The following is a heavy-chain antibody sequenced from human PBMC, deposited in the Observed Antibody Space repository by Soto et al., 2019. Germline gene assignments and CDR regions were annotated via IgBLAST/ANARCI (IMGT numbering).Heavy chain of an antibody. J-gene: IGHJ6*03. CDR2: IYYSGST. V-gene: IGHV4-59*08. CDR3: ARHLGRYSSSFYYYYYYMDV. D-gene: IGHD6-6*01. Sequence: QVQLQESGPGLVKPSETLSLTCTVSGGSISSYYWSWIRQPPGKGLEWIGYIYYSGSTNYNPSLKSRVTISVDTSKNQFSLKLSSVTAADTAVYYCARHLGRYSSSFYYYYYYMDVWGKGTTVTVSS. CDR1: GGSISSYY.